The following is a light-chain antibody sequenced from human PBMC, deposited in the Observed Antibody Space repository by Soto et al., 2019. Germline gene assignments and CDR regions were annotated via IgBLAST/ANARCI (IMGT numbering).Light chain of an antibody. CDR3: SSFAGSNNWV. J-gene: IGLJ3*02. Sequence: QSALTQPPSASGSPGQSVTISCTGSSSDVGAYNYVSWYQQHPAKAPRLMIYEVSKRPSGVPDRFSGSKSGNVASLTVSGLQAEDEGDYYCSSFAGSNNWVFGGGTQLTVL. CDR1: SSDVGAYNY. V-gene: IGLV2-8*01. CDR2: EVS.